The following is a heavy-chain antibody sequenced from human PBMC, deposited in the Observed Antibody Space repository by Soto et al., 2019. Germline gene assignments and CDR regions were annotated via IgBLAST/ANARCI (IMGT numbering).Heavy chain of an antibody. J-gene: IGHJ1*01. CDR3: ARGRNVVSAEYFQH. Sequence: QVQLVQSGAEVKKPGASVKVSCKASGYTFTSYDINWARQATGQGLEWMGWMNPNSGNTGYAQKFQGRVTMTRNTSISTAYMELSSLRSEDTAVYYCARGRNVVSAEYFQHWGQGTLVTVSS. D-gene: IGHD3-22*01. CDR2: MNPNSGNT. CDR1: GYTFTSYD. V-gene: IGHV1-8*01.